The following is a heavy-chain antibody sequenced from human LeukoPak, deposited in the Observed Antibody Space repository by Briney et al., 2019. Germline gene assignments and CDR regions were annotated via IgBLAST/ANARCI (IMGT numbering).Heavy chain of an antibody. D-gene: IGHD2-15*01. J-gene: IGHJ4*02. V-gene: IGHV5-51*01. CDR2: TYPGDSDT. CDR1: GYSFIRNW. CDR3: ARLGTSATYFEF. Sequence: GESLKIPCKGSGYSFIRNWIGWVRQMPGKGLEWMAITYPGDSDTRYSPSFQGQVTISADKSISTAYLQWSSLTASDTAMYYCARLGTSATYFEFWGQGTLVTVSS.